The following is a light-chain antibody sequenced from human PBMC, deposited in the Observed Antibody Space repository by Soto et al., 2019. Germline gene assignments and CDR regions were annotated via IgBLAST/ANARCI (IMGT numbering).Light chain of an antibody. CDR3: SSYASSTTLL. Sequence: QSALTQPASVSGSPGQSISISCTGTSGDVGAYTYVSWYQHHPGKAPKVMIYEVKNRPSGVSNRFSGSKSGNTASLTISGLQAEDEADYYCSSYASSTTLLFGGGTKVTVL. V-gene: IGLV2-14*01. CDR1: SGDVGAYTY. CDR2: EVK. J-gene: IGLJ3*02.